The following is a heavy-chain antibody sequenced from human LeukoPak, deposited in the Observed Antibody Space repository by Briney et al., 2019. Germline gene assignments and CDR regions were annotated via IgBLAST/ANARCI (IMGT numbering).Heavy chain of an antibody. Sequence: SVKVSCKASGGTFSRFAFSWVRQAPGQGLEWMGGIIPIFGTANYAQKFQGRVTITADESTSTACMELSSLRSEDTAVYYCARPMVRGVIQWFDPWGQGTLVTVSS. D-gene: IGHD3-10*01. CDR1: GGTFSRFA. J-gene: IGHJ5*02. CDR2: IIPIFGTA. CDR3: ARPMVRGVIQWFDP. V-gene: IGHV1-69*13.